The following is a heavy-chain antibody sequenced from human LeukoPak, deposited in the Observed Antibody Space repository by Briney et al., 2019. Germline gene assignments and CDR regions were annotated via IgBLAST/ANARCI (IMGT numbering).Heavy chain of an antibody. D-gene: IGHD4-17*01. Sequence: SETLSLTCTVSGGSISSYYWSWIRQPPGKGLEWIGYIYYSGSTNYNPSLKSRVTISVDTSKNQFSLKLSFVTAADTAVYYCARGGLAYGDYEVPFDYWGQGTLVTVSS. V-gene: IGHV4-59*01. CDR3: ARGGLAYGDYEVPFDY. J-gene: IGHJ4*02. CDR1: GGSISSYY. CDR2: IYYSGST.